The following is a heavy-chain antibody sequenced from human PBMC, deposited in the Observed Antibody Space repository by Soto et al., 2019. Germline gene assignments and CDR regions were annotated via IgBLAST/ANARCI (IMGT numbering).Heavy chain of an antibody. V-gene: IGHV3-11*01. Sequence: GGSLRLSCAASGFTFSDYYMSWIRQAPGKGLGWVSYISGSGNAIYYTDSVKGRFTISRDNAKNSLYLQMNSLRAEDTAMYYCARDRRYFQYSGQGTLVTVSS. CDR2: ISGSGNAI. J-gene: IGHJ1*01. CDR1: GFTFSDYY. CDR3: ARDRRYFQY.